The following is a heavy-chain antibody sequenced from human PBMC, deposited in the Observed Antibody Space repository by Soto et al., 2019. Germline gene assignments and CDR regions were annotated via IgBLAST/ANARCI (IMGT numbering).Heavy chain of an antibody. CDR3: ARHIGYCSGGSCYDSFWFDP. J-gene: IGHJ5*02. D-gene: IGHD2-15*01. CDR1: GGSISSSSYY. V-gene: IGHV4-39*01. CDR2: IYYSGST. Sequence: SETLSLTCTVSGGSISSSSYYWGWIRQPPGKGLEWIGSIYYSGSTYYNPSLKSRVTISVDTSKNQFSLKLSSVTAADTAVYYCARHIGYCSGGSCYDSFWFDPWGQGTLVTVSS.